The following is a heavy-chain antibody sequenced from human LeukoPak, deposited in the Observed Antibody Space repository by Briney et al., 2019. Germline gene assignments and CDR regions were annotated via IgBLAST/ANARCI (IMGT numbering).Heavy chain of an antibody. J-gene: IGHJ6*02. D-gene: IGHD6-6*01. V-gene: IGHV4-39*01. CDR2: MYYSGST. CDR3: ARSGIAARIPYGMDV. CDR1: GGSISSSSYY. Sequence: SETLSLTCSVSGGSISSSSYYWGWIRQPPGKGLEWIGSMYYSGSTSYNPSLKSRVTISVDTSKNQFSLKLSSVTAADTAVYYCARSGIAARIPYGMDVWGQGTTVTVSS.